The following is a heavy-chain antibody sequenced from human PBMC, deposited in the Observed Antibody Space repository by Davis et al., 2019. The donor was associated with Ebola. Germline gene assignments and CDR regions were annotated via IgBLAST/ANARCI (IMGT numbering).Heavy chain of an antibody. Sequence: SETLSLTCTVSGGSISSSSYYWGWIRQPPGKGLEWIGSIYYSGSTYYNPSLKSRVTISVDTSKNQFSLKLSSVTAADTAVYYCAGTSEGRFLEWPNRNYYYGMDVWGQGTTVTVSS. CDR1: GGSISSSSYY. V-gene: IGHV4-39*07. CDR3: AGTSEGRFLEWPNRNYYYGMDV. J-gene: IGHJ6*02. CDR2: IYYSGST. D-gene: IGHD3-3*01.